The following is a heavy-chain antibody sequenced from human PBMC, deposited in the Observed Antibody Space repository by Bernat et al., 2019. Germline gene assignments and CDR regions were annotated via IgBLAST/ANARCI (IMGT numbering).Heavy chain of an antibody. V-gene: IGHV3-23*01. Sequence: EVQLLESGGGLVQPGGSLRISCAASGFSFSINAMSWVRQAPGRGLEWVSSISESGSSTFYADSVKGRFTISRDNSKNTLYLQMNSLRAEDTAVYYCAKDDVVGARASFDYWGQGTLVTVSS. D-gene: IGHD1-26*01. J-gene: IGHJ4*02. CDR3: AKDDVVGARASFDY. CDR2: ISESGSST. CDR1: GFSFSINA.